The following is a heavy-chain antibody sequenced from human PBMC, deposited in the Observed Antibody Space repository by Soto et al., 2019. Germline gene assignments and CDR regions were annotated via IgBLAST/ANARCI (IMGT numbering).Heavy chain of an antibody. CDR3: VRDKGLFPRRTFDY. J-gene: IGHJ4*02. CDR1: GFTFSSYA. D-gene: IGHD3-22*01. Sequence: GGSLRLSCAASGFTFSSYAMHWVRQAPGKGLEWVAVISYDGSNKYYADSVKGRFTISRDNSKNTLYLQMNSLRAEDTAVYYCVRDKGLFPRRTFDYSGQGTLVTGSS. V-gene: IGHV3-30-3*01. CDR2: ISYDGSNK.